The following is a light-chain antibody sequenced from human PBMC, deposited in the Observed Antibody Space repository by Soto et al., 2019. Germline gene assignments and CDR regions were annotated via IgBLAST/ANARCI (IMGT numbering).Light chain of an antibody. Sequence: QSVLTQPRSVSGSAGQSVTISCTGTNTDIGTYNYVSWYQQHPGKAPKLMIYDVNKRPSGVPDRFSGSKSGNTASLTISGLQAEDEADYYCCSYAGRYIYVFGTGTKVTVL. V-gene: IGLV2-11*01. CDR1: NTDIGTYNY. CDR2: DVN. CDR3: CSYAGRYIYV. J-gene: IGLJ1*01.